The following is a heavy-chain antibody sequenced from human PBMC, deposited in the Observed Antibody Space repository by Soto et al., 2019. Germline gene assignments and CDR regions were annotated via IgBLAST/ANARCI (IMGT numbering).Heavy chain of an antibody. CDR2: ISSTNNYI. Sequence: EVQLVESGGGLVKPGVSLRLSCAASGFTFTRYSMNWVRQAPGKGLEWVSSISSTNNYIYYVDSMKGRFTISRDNATKSLSLEMNSLRSEVTAVYYCARESEDRTSNFDYWCQGALGSVST. J-gene: IGHJ4*02. V-gene: IGHV3-21*01. CDR3: ARESEDRTSNFDY. CDR1: GFTFTRYS.